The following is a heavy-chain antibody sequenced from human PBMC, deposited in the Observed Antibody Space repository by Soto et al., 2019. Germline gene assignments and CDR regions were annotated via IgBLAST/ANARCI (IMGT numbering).Heavy chain of an antibody. D-gene: IGHD3-22*01. J-gene: IGHJ4*02. CDR2: TYYRSKWYN. CDR3: ARDRYYYDTSAYYVPGDY. Sequence: PSQTLSLTCAISGDSVSSNSASWNWIRQSPSRGLEWLGRTYYRSKWYNDYAVSVKGRITINPDTYKNQCALQLNSVTPDVTAVYYCARDRYYYDTSAYYVPGDYWGQGTLVPV. V-gene: IGHV6-1*01. CDR1: GDSVSSNSAS.